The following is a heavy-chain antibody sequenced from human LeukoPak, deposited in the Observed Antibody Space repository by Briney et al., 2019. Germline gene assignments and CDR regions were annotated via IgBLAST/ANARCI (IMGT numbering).Heavy chain of an antibody. D-gene: IGHD4-17*01. CDR3: AREGMTTVTTPLKNYYMDV. CDR2: INHSGST. Sequence: SETLSLTCAVYGGSFSGYYWSWIRQPPGKGLEWIGEINHSGSTNYNPSLKSRVTISVDTSKNQFSLKLSSVTAADTAVYYCAREGMTTVTTPLKNYYMDVWGKGTTVTVSS. J-gene: IGHJ6*03. V-gene: IGHV4-34*01. CDR1: GGSFSGYY.